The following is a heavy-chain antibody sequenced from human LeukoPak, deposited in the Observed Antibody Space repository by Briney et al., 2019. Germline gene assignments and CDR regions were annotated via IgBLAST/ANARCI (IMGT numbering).Heavy chain of an antibody. J-gene: IGHJ4*02. Sequence: SAISVRGGSTYYVASVIARFTISRDNSKNTLYLQMTVLRSDDTSIDCCAKALVQETVIALGSWGQGSLVTFSS. D-gene: IGHD6-13*01. CDR2: ISVRGGST. CDR3: AKALVQETVIALGS. V-gene: IGHV3-23*01.